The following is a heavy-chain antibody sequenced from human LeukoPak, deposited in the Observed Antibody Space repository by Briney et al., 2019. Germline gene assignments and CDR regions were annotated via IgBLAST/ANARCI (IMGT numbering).Heavy chain of an antibody. Sequence: ASVKVSCKTSGYTFSNYGISWVRQAPGQGLEWMGWITAYNGNRLYAQRFQGRITLTTDTSTSTSYMELRSLEYDDTAIYYCARDNDKVVYHWGQGTLVTGSP. J-gene: IGHJ4*01. CDR1: GYTFSNYG. V-gene: IGHV1-18*01. D-gene: IGHD2-8*02. CDR2: ITAYNGNR. CDR3: ARDNDKVVYH.